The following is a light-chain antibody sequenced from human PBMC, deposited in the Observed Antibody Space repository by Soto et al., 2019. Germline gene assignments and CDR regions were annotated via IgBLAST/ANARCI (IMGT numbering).Light chain of an antibody. CDR2: TAS. V-gene: IGKV3-20*01. CDR3: QQHGNSPPRT. Sequence: EIVLTQSPGTLSLSPGERATLSCRGSQSVSSNYLAWYQQKPGQAPRLLIHTASSRAIGIPDRFSGSGSGTDFTLTISRLEPEDFAVYYCQQHGNSPPRTFGQGTKLEIK. J-gene: IGKJ2*01. CDR1: QSVSSNY.